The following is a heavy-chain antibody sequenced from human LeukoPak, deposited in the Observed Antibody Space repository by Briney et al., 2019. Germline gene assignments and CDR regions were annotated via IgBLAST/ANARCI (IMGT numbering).Heavy chain of an antibody. Sequence: ASVKVSCKASGYTFAGYYMHWVRQAPGQGLGWMGWINPNSGGTNYAQKFQGRVTMTRDTSISTAYMELSRLRSDDTAVYYCARGGDGHNYFYYYYMDVWGKGTTVTVSS. CDR2: INPNSGGT. V-gene: IGHV1-2*02. CDR1: GYTFAGYY. J-gene: IGHJ6*03. CDR3: ARGGDGHNYFYYYYMDV. D-gene: IGHD5-24*01.